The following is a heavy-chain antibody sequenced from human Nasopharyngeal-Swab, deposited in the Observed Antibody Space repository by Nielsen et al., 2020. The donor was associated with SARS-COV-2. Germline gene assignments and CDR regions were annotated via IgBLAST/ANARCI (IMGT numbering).Heavy chain of an antibody. J-gene: IGHJ6*02. CDR2: IKQDGSEK. Sequence: ETLSLTCAASGFTFSSYWMSWVRQVPGKGLEWVANIKQDGSEKYYVDSVKGRFTISRDNAKNSLYLQMNSLRAEDTAVYYCARDQYYDSSGYYYYGMDVWGQGTTVTVSS. CDR3: ARDQYYDSSGYYYYGMDV. V-gene: IGHV3-7*01. D-gene: IGHD3-22*01. CDR1: GFTFSSYW.